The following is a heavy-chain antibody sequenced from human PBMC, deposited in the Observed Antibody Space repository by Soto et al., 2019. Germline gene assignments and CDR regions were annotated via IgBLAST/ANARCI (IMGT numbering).Heavy chain of an antibody. CDR1: GSTFSNDW. CDR3: ARDRSYSLDV. V-gene: IGHV3-74*01. Sequence: EVQLVESGGGLLQPGGSLRLSCAVSGSTFSNDWMHWVRQAPGKGLVWVSHINSDGSSTNYADFVKGRFTIARDNAKNTVYLQMNSLRAEDTAVYYCARDRSYSLDVWGRGTTVTVSS. J-gene: IGHJ6*02. CDR2: INSDGSST.